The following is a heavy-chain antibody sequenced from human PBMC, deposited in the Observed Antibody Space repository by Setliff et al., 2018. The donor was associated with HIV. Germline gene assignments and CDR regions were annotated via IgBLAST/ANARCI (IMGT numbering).Heavy chain of an antibody. CDR3: AYSGRQLRGPYFDF. D-gene: IGHD1-1*01. CDR1: GLSLSTSGVG. J-gene: IGHJ4*02. V-gene: IGHV2-5*01. CDR2: IYWNNNK. Sequence: ESGPTLVNPTQPLTLTCTFSGLSLSTSGVGVGWIRQSPGKALEWLVFIYWNNNKHYSTSLKSRLTVTKDTSKNRVVFTMTNMDPVDTATYYCAYSGRQLRGPYFDFWGQGTPVTVSS.